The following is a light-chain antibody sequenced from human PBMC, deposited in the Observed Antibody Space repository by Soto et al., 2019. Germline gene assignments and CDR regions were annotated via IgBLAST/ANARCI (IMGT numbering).Light chain of an antibody. CDR3: LQYKTSPIT. CDR1: QSISSY. V-gene: IGKV1-39*01. Sequence: EIQITQSPSTLSASVGDRVTITCRASQSISSYLNWYQQKPGKAPKLLIYAASSLQSGVPSRFSGSGSGTDFTLTISSLQPEDFATYYCLQYKTSPITFGQGTRLE. J-gene: IGKJ5*01. CDR2: AAS.